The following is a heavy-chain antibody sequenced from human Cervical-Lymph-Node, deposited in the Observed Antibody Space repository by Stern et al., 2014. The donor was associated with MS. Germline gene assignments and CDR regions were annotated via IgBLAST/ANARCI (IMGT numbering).Heavy chain of an antibody. J-gene: IGHJ4*02. CDR1: GFSVSSDY. CDR3: ARGSAGVGILYY. V-gene: IGHV3-53*01. CDR2: IYSGGNT. Sequence: EVQLVESGGGLIQPGGSLRLSCAASGFSVSSDYMTWVRQAPGKGLEWVSVIYSGGNTNYSDSVKGRFTISRGDSKNTLYLQMNNLTAGDTAMYYCARGSAGVGILYYWGQGALVTVSS. D-gene: IGHD3-3*01.